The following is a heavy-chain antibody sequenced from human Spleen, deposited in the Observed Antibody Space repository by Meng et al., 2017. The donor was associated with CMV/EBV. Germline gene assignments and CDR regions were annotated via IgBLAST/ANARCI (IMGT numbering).Heavy chain of an antibody. V-gene: IGHV1-2*02. D-gene: IGHD2-2*01. CDR3: ARTRVPGHCGSTSCPDAFDV. CDR2: INPNSGGT. Sequence: ASVKVSCKASGHTFTGHYMHWVRQAPGQGLEWMGWINPNSGGTNYAQKFQGRVTMTRDTSITTAYMELSRLRSDDTAVYFCARTRVPGHCGSTSCPDAFDVWGQGTMVTVSS. CDR1: GHTFTGHY. J-gene: IGHJ3*01.